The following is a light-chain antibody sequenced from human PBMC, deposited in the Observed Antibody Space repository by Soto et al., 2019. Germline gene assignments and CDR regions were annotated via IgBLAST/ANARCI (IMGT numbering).Light chain of an antibody. CDR1: SSNIGARHD. V-gene: IGLV1-40*01. CDR3: QSSDSGLSGSV. J-gene: IGLJ2*01. Sequence: QSVLTQPPSVSGAPGQGVTISCTGRSSNIGARHDVHWYQQLPGAAPKLLIYDNANRPSGVPGRFSGSKSGTSASLVITGLQVEDEADYYCQSSDSGLSGSVFGGGTKLTVL. CDR2: DNA.